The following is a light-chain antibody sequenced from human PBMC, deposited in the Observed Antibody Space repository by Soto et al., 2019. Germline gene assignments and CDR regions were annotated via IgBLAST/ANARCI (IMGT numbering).Light chain of an antibody. CDR2: DAS. J-gene: IGKJ3*01. Sequence: IVLTQSPATLSLSPGERATLSCRASQSVSSYLAWYQQKPGQAPRLLIYDASNRATGIPARFSGSGSGTDFTLTISSLEPEDFAVYYCQQRSTWTFTFAPGTKADIK. CDR3: QQRSTWTFT. CDR1: QSVSSY. V-gene: IGKV3-11*01.